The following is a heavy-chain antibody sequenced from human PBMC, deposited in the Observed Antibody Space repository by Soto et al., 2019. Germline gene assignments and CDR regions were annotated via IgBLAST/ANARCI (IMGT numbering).Heavy chain of an antibody. CDR1: GYTFSNFG. CDR2: ISPNSEKT. V-gene: IGHV1-18*01. J-gene: IGHJ6*02. D-gene: IGHD3-3*02. Sequence: ASVKVSCKASGYTFSNFGISWVRQAPGEGLEWMGWISPNSEKTKIAQRFQGRVTMTTDISTSTSYLELSGLKSDDTAVYYCARDKDRQQLGGNYYYILDVWGQGTTVTVSS. CDR3: ARDKDRQQLGGNYYYILDV.